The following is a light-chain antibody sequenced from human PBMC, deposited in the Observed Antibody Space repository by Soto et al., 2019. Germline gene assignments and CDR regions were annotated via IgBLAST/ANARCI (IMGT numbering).Light chain of an antibody. J-gene: IGKJ5*01. CDR1: QSVSSY. CDR2: DAF. Sequence: EVVLTQSTATLSLSPGERATLSCRASQSVSSYLAWYQQKPGQAPRLLIYDAFNRPTGIPARFSGSGSGTDFTLTISSLEPEDFAVYYCQQRSNWPVTFGQGTRLEIK. CDR3: QQRSNWPVT. V-gene: IGKV3-11*01.